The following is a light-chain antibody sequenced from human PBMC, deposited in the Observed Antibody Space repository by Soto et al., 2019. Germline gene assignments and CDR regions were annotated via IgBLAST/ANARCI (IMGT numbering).Light chain of an antibody. V-gene: IGLV2-14*01. CDR1: ISDVGGYNY. CDR3: SSYTSRGTYV. Sequence: QSVLTQPASVSGSPGQSITISCTGTISDVGGYNYVSWYQQHPGKAPKLMIYEVSYRPSGVSNRFSASKSGNTASLTISGLQAEDEADYYCSSYTSRGTYVFGTGTKVTVL. CDR2: EVS. J-gene: IGLJ1*01.